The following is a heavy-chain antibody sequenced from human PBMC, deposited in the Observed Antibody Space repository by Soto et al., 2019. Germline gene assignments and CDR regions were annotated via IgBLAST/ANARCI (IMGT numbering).Heavy chain of an antibody. CDR3: EKDLRIAVAGLFDY. CDR2: ISYDGSNK. V-gene: IGHV3-30*18. CDR1: GFTFSSYG. J-gene: IGHJ4*02. Sequence: QVQLVESGGGVVQPGRSLRLSCAASGFTFSSYGMHWVRQAPGKGLEWVAVISYDGSNKYYADSVKGRFTISRDNSKNTLYLQMNSLRAEDTAVYYCEKDLRIAVAGLFDYWGQGTLVTVSS. D-gene: IGHD6-19*01.